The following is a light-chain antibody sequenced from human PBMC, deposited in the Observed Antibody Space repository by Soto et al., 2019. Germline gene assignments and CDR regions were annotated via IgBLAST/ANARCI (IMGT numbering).Light chain of an antibody. V-gene: IGLV3-21*01. Sequence: SYELTQPPSVSVAPGKTASVACGGSNIGSKSVHWYQKKSGQAPVLVMYYDSDRPSGIPERFSGSNSGITATLTISRVEAGDEADYYCPVWDISSGHVVFGGGTKLTVL. CDR1: NIGSKS. J-gene: IGLJ3*02. CDR3: PVWDISSGHVV. CDR2: YDS.